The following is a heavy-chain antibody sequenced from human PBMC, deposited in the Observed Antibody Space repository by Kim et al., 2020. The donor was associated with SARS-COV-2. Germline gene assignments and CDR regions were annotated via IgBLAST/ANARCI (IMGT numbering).Heavy chain of an antibody. CDR1: GGTFSSYA. CDR2: IIPIFGTA. D-gene: IGHD1-20*01. V-gene: IGHV1-69*13. CDR3: AQLPQYNWNPEVGGDAFDI. Sequence: SVKVSCKASGGTFSSYAISWVRQAPGQGLEWMGGIIPIFGTANYAQKFQGRVTITADESTSTAYMELSSLRSEDTAVYYCAQLPQYNWNPEVGGDAFDIWGQGTMVTVSS. J-gene: IGHJ3*02.